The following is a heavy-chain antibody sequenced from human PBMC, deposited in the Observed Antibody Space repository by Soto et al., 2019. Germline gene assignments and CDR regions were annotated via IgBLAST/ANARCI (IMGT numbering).Heavy chain of an antibody. Sequence: EMQLLESGGGVIQPGGSLRLSCAASGFTFSTYPMVWVRQAPGKGLEWVSAISATGKNTEYADSVKGRFTISRDSSKNTLYLQMNSLRADDTAVYYCAKEYYDIFTVDYWGQGTLVTVSS. CDR3: AKEYYDIFTVDY. CDR2: ISATGKNT. V-gene: IGHV3-23*01. J-gene: IGHJ4*02. CDR1: GFTFSTYP. D-gene: IGHD3-9*01.